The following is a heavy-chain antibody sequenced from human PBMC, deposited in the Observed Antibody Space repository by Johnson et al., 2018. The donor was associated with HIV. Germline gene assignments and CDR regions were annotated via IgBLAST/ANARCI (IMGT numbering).Heavy chain of an antibody. D-gene: IGHD6-19*01. J-gene: IGHJ3*02. CDR1: GFPFSTYA. V-gene: IGHV3-30*04. CDR3: TREMGWLVLYYAVDI. Sequence: QVQLVESGGGVVQPGRSLRLSCAASGFPFSTYAMNWVRQSPGKGLEWVAAISYDGRNKYYADSVKGRFTISRDNSQNTLYLQMNSLRVEDTALYYCTREMGWLVLYYAVDIWGQGTMVTVSS. CDR2: ISYDGRNK.